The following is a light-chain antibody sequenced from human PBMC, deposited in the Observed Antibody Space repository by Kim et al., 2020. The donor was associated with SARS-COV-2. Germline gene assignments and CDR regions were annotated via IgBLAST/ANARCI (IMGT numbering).Light chain of an antibody. CDR2: DIN. CDR3: WSYAGSYTYV. V-gene: IGLV2-11*01. CDR1: SSDFRGYNY. J-gene: IGLJ1*01. Sequence: GQAVPISCTGTSSDFRGYNYVSWYQKHPGKAHKRIIFDINKRPSRVTYLFSGFKSGVTDSQNISGLLAEDESVYYCWSYAGSYTYVFGTGTYVTVL.